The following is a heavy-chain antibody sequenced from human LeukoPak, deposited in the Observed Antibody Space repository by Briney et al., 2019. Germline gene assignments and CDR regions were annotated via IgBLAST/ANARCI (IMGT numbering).Heavy chain of an antibody. J-gene: IGHJ4*02. CDR3: AREKDHVAY. V-gene: IGHV1-2*02. CDR2: INPYSGGS. Sequence: ASVKVSCKASGYSFTAYYIHWVRQAPGQGLEWMGWINPYSGGSNYAQKFQDRVTMTRDTFITTAYMELNRLTYDDTAVYYCAREKDHVAYWGQGTLVTVSS. D-gene: IGHD2-15*01. CDR1: GYSFTAYY.